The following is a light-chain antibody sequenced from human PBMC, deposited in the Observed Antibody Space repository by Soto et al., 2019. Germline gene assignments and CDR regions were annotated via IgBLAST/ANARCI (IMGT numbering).Light chain of an antibody. CDR3: QQYGSSPIT. CDR1: QSVNSNY. V-gene: IGKV3-20*01. CDR2: GAS. J-gene: IGKJ5*01. Sequence: EIVLTHSPCTLALSPVERATLSCSASQSVNSNYLAWYQQKPGQAPRLLIHGASSRATGIPDRFSGSGSGTDFTLTISRLEPEDFAVYFCQQYGSSPITFGQGTRLEIK.